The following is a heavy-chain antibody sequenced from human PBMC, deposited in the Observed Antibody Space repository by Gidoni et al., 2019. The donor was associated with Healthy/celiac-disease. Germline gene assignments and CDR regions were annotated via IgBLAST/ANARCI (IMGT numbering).Heavy chain of an antibody. CDR3: ARRVYSSSMDV. CDR1: GFTFSSYE. Sequence: EVQLVESGGGLVQPGGSLRISCAASGFTFSSYEMIWVRQAPGKGLEWVSYISSSGSTIYYADSVKGRFTISRDNAKNSLYLQMNSLRAEDTAVYYCARRVYSSSMDVWGQGTTVTVSS. CDR2: ISSSGSTI. V-gene: IGHV3-48*03. D-gene: IGHD4-4*01. J-gene: IGHJ6*02.